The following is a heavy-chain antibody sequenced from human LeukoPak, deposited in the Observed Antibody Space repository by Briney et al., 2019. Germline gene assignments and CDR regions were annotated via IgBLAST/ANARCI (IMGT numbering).Heavy chain of an antibody. CDR1: GFTFSSYE. V-gene: IGHV3-48*03. CDR3: ARSDTAMATDY. J-gene: IGHJ4*02. Sequence: PGGSLRLSCAASGFTFSSYEMNWVRQAPGKGLEWVSYISSSGSTIYYADSVKGRFTISRDNAKNSLYLQMNSLRAEDTAVYYCARSDTAMATDYWGQGTLVSVSS. CDR2: ISSSGSTI. D-gene: IGHD5-18*01.